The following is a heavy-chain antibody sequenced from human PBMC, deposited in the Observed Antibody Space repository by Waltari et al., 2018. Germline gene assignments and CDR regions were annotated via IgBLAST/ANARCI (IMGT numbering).Heavy chain of an antibody. CDR2: VNPNGGGT. V-gene: IGHV1-2*02. Sequence: LVQSGAEVMKPGASVRDSCKAPRDAVTEHYLHWVRQAPGQGLEWMGWVNPNGGGTNYAQRFAGRITVTWDASITTAYMEFSRLTSGDTAVYFCAREYCGGDCRLFDYWGQGTPVTVSS. CDR1: RDAVTEHY. J-gene: IGHJ4*02. D-gene: IGHD2-21*02. CDR3: AREYCGGDCRLFDY.